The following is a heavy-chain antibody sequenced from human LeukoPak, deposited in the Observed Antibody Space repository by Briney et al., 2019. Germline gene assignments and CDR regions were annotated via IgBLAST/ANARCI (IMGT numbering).Heavy chain of an antibody. Sequence: GGSLRLSCAASGFTVSSNYMSWVRQAPGKGLEWVSGISWNSGSIGYADSVKGRFTISRDNAKNSLHLQMNSLRAEDMALYYCAKSPDSSSSWGYFDYWGQGTLVTVSS. J-gene: IGHJ4*02. CDR2: ISWNSGSI. CDR3: AKSPDSSSSWGYFDY. V-gene: IGHV3-9*03. D-gene: IGHD6-6*01. CDR1: GFTVSSNY.